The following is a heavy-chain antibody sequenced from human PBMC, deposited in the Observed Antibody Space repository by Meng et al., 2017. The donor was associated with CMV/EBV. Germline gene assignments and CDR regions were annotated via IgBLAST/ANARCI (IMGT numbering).Heavy chain of an antibody. D-gene: IGHD2-2*01. V-gene: IGHV3-48*03. CDR3: ARDFSFCSSTSCYPTEFDY. CDR2: ISSSGSTI. Sequence: SLKISCAASGFTFSSYEMNWVRQAPGKGLEWVSYISSSGSTIYYADSVKGRFTISRDNAKNSLYLQMNSLRAEDTAVYYCARDFSFCSSTSCYPTEFDYWGQRTLVTVSS. J-gene: IGHJ4*02. CDR1: GFTFSSYE.